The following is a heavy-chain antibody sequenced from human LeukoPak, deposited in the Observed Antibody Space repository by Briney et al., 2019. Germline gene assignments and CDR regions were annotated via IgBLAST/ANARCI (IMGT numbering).Heavy chain of an antibody. V-gene: IGHV3-30*02. D-gene: IGHD1-26*01. Sequence: GGSLRLSCAASGFTFRSYGMHWVRQAPGKGLEWVAFIRYDGNNKYYADSVKGRFTISRDNSKNTLYLQMSRLRSDDTAVYYCARSGVGGGSYYLGPAFYAFDIWGQGTLVTVSS. CDR2: IRYDGNNK. CDR3: ARSGVGGGSYYLGPAFYAFDI. J-gene: IGHJ4*02. CDR1: GFTFRSYG.